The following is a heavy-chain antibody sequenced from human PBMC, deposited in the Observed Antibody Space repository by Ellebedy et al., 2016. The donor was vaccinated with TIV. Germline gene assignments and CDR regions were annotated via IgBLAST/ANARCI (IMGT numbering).Heavy chain of an antibody. CDR2: IYSGGRT. J-gene: IGHJ6*02. CDR1: GFTVSSNY. CDR3: ARALVRGVLRRYYYGMDV. V-gene: IGHV3-53*01. D-gene: IGHD3-10*01. Sequence: GESLKISCAASGFTVSSNYMSWVRQAPGKGLEWVSVIYSGGRTYYADSVKGRFTISRDNSKNTLYLQMNSLRAEDTAVYYCARALVRGVLRRYYYGMDVWGQGTTVTVSS.